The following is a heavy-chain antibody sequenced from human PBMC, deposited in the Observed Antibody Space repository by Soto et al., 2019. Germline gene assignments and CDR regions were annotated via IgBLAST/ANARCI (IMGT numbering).Heavy chain of an antibody. V-gene: IGHV1-2*04. CDR2: INPNSGGT. D-gene: IGHD6-13*01. Sequence: ASVKVSCKASGYTFTGYYIHWVRQAPGQGLEWMGWINPNSGGTNYAQKFQGWVTMTRDTSISTAYMELSRLRSDDTAVYYCARGEESGSSWYWGHYYYGMDVWGQGTTVTVYS. J-gene: IGHJ6*02. CDR1: GYTFTGYY. CDR3: ARGEESGSSWYWGHYYYGMDV.